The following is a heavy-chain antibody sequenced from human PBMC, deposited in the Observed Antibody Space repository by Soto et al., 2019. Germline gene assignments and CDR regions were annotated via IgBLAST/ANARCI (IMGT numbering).Heavy chain of an antibody. CDR1: GGSINSYY. Sequence: QVPLQGSGPGLVKPSETLSLTCNVSGGSINSYYWSWIRQPAGKGLEWIGRISSGGSAIYNPSLKSRVTISVDTSKNQFSLRLTSVTAADTAVYFCARDAYPNWFDCWGQGTLVTVSS. J-gene: IGHJ5*01. D-gene: IGHD2-8*01. CDR2: ISSGGSA. CDR3: ARDAYPNWFDC. V-gene: IGHV4-4*07.